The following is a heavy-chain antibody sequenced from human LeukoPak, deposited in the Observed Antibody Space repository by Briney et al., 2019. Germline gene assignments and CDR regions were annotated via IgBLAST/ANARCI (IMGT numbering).Heavy chain of an antibody. CDR1: GFTFSIYA. V-gene: IGHV3-23*01. Sequence: PGGSLRLSCAASGFTFSIYAMSWVRQAPGKGLEWVSVISGSSGRTYYADSVKGRLTISRDNSKNTLYLQMNSLKAEDTAVYYCAKGSSGSYSGPGDFWGQGTLVTVSS. D-gene: IGHD1-26*01. J-gene: IGHJ4*02. CDR2: ISGSSGRT. CDR3: AKGSSGSYSGPGDF.